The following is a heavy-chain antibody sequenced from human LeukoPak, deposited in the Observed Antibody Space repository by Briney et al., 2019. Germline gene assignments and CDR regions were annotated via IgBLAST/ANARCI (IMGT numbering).Heavy chain of an antibody. Sequence: PSETLSLTCTVSGVSIISSTYYWGWIRQPPGKGLEWIGSIYYSGSTYNYYSGNTYNNPSLKSRVTISVDTSKNQFSLKLSSVTAADTAVYYCARGPPLNMLGSTYFDYWGQGILVTVPS. CDR2: IYYSGSTYNYYSGNT. CDR3: ARGPPLNMLGSTYFDY. V-gene: IGHV4-39*01. D-gene: IGHD1-26*01. J-gene: IGHJ4*02. CDR1: GVSIISSTYY.